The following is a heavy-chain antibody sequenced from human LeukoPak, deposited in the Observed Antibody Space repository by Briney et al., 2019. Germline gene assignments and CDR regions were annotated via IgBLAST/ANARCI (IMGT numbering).Heavy chain of an antibody. CDR2: INHSGST. CDR3: ARHDYDSSGHRRDYYFDY. CDR1: GGSFSGYY. Sequence: SETLSLTCAVYGGSFSGYYWSWIRQPPGKGLEWSGEINHSGSTNYNPSLKSRVTISVDTSKNQFSLKLSSVTAADTAVYYCARHDYDSSGHRRDYYFDYWSQGTLFTVSS. V-gene: IGHV4-34*01. D-gene: IGHD3-22*01. J-gene: IGHJ4*02.